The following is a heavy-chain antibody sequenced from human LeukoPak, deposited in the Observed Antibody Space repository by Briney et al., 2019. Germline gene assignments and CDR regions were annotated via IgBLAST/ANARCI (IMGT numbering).Heavy chain of an antibody. V-gene: IGHV4-39*01. CDR3: ARHVGENKGRIDP. J-gene: IGHJ5*02. CDR1: GGSISSSTYY. Sequence: SETLSLTCAVSGGSISSSTYYWGWIRQPPGKGLEWIGSIYYSGSTYYNPSLESRLTISVDTSKDQFSLKLRSVTAADTAVYYCARHVGENKGRIDPWGQGTLVTVSS. CDR2: IYYSGST. D-gene: IGHD3-10*01.